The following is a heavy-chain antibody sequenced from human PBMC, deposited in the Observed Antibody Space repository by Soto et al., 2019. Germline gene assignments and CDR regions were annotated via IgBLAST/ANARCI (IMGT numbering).Heavy chain of an antibody. CDR1: GGSISSSNL. J-gene: IGHJ6*02. CDR2: IYHSGST. V-gene: IGHV4-4*02. CDR3: ARSPDSSGYYPRWYYHGMDV. D-gene: IGHD3-22*01. Sequence: SETLSLTCAVSGGSISSSNLWSWVRQPPGKGLEWIGEIYHSGSTNYNPSLKSRVTISVDKSKNQFSLKLSSVTAADTAVYYCARSPDSSGYYPRWYYHGMDVWGQGTTVPVSS.